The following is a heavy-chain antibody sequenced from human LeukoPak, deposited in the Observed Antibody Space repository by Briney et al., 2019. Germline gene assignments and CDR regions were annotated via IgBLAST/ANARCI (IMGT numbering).Heavy chain of an antibody. V-gene: IGHV3-30*04. Sequence: GRSLRLSCAASGFTFSSYAMHWVRQAPGKGLEWVAVISYDGSNKYNADSVKGRFTMSRDNSKNTLYLQMNSLRAEDTAVYYCARDNDLVAVGYYFDYWGQGTLVTVSS. D-gene: IGHD6-13*01. CDR3: ARDNDLVAVGYYFDY. CDR1: GFTFSSYA. CDR2: ISYDGSNK. J-gene: IGHJ4*02.